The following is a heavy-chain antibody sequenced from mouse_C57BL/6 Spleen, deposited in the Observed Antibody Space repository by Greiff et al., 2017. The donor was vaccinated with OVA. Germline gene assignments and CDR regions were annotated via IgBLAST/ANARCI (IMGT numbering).Heavy chain of an antibody. D-gene: IGHD3-2*02. CDR2: ISYDGSN. CDR3: ARGGELRPFAY. J-gene: IGHJ3*01. Sequence: EVQLQESGPGLVKPSQSLSLTCSVTGYSITSGYYWNWIRQFPGNKLEWMGYISYDGSNNYNPSLKNRISITRDTSKNQFFLKLNSVTTEDTATYYCARGGELRPFAYWGQGTLVTVSA. CDR1: GYSITSGYY. V-gene: IGHV3-6*01.